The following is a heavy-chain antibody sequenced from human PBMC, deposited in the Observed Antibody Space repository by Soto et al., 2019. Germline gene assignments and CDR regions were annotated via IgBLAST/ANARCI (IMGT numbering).Heavy chain of an antibody. J-gene: IGHJ6*02. Sequence: QVQLVQSGAEVKKPGSSVKVSCKASGGTFSSYAISWVRQAPGQGLEWMGGIIPIFGTANYAQKFQGRVTITADESTSTAYMGLSSLRSEDTAVYYCAVGLREQWLVPDNSYYYYGMDVWGQGTTVTVSS. CDR3: AVGLREQWLVPDNSYYYYGMDV. CDR2: IIPIFGTA. CDR1: GGTFSSYA. D-gene: IGHD6-19*01. V-gene: IGHV1-69*01.